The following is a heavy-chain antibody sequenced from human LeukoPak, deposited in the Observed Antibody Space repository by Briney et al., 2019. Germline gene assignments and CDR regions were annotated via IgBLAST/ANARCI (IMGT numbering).Heavy chain of an antibody. D-gene: IGHD5-24*01. CDR1: GFTFNTYG. J-gene: IGHJ4*02. Sequence: GRSLRLSCAASGFTFNTYGMHWVRQPPGKGLEWVAVMFSFGENKFYADSVKGRFTISRDNSKNTLYLQMNSLRVDDTAIYYCAKDSGDGSNYEDSRGQGTLVTVSS. CDR3: AKDSGDGSNYEDS. CDR2: MFSFGENK. V-gene: IGHV3-30*18.